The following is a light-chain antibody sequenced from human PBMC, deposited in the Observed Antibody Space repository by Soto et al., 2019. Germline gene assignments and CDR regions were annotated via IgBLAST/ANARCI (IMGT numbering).Light chain of an antibody. CDR2: GAS. V-gene: IGKV3-20*01. CDR3: QQYGSSPPST. J-gene: IGKJ5*01. Sequence: EIVLTQSPGTLSLSPWERATLSCRASQSVSSSYLAWYQQKPGQAPRLLIYGASSRATGIPDRFSGSGSGTDFTLIISRLEPEDFAVYYCQQYGSSPPSTFGQGTRLEIK. CDR1: QSVSSSY.